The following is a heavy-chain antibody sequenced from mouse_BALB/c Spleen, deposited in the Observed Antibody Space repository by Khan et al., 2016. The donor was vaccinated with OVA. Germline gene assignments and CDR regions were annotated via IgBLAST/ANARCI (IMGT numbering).Heavy chain of an antibody. CDR3: ARRNYYGYYFDY. D-gene: IGHD1-1*01. CDR1: GYSITSGYA. Sequence: EVELVESGPGLVKPSQSLSLTCTVTGYSITSGYAWNWIRQFPGNKLEWMGYISYSGVTSYTPSLKNRISITRDTSKNQFFLQLNSVTTEDTATYYCARRNYYGYYFDYWGQGTTLTVSS. J-gene: IGHJ2*01. V-gene: IGHV3-2*02. CDR2: ISYSGVT.